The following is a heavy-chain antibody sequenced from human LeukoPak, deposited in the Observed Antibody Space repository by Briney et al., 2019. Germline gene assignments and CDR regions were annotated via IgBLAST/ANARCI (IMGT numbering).Heavy chain of an antibody. CDR1: GFTFSSYW. CDR3: ARHIAVAGLGAFDI. V-gene: IGHV3-7*01. J-gene: IGHJ3*02. D-gene: IGHD6-19*01. Sequence: PGGFLRLSCAASGFTFSSYWMSWVRQAPGKGLEWVANIKQDGSEKYYVDSVKGRFTISRDNAKNPLYLEMNSLRAEDTAVYYCARHIAVAGLGAFDIWGQGTIVTVS. CDR2: IKQDGSEK.